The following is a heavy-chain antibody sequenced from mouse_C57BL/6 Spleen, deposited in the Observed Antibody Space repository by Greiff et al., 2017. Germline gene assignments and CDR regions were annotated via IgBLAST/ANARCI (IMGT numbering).Heavy chain of an antibody. CDR3: ARSGYDYDYYFDD. D-gene: IGHD2-4*01. V-gene: IGHV1-80*01. J-gene: IGHJ2*01. CDR2: IYPGDGDT. Sequence: QVQLQQSGAELVKPGASVKISCKASGYAFSSYWMNWVKQRPGKGLEWIGQIYPGDGDTNYNGKFKGKDTLTADKSSSTAYMQHSSLTSEDSAVYVSARSGYDYDYYFDDWGQGTTLTGTS. CDR1: GYAFSSYW.